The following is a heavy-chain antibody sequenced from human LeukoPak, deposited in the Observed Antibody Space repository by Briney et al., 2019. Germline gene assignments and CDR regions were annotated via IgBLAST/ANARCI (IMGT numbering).Heavy chain of an antibody. D-gene: IGHD5-18*01. J-gene: IGHJ4*02. V-gene: IGHV3-30-3*01. CDR1: GFTFRIFA. Sequence: PGRSLRLSCAPSGFTFRIFAMYWVRQAPGKGLEWVAVISYHGSTEYYADSVKGRFTISRDNSNNKLYLQMNSLRVEDPAVYYYARDMRDSGHARYFYGYEFDYWGQGTLVTVSS. CDR2: ISYHGSTE. CDR3: ARDMRDSGHARYFYGYEFDY.